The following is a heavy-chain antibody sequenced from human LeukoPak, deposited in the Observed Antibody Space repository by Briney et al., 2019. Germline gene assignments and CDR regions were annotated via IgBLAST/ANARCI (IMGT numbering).Heavy chain of an antibody. J-gene: IGHJ4*02. CDR3: TREDFRGAIVGFDY. CDR2: IISKAYGGTT. CDR1: GFTFGDYA. V-gene: IGHV3-49*04. D-gene: IGHD3-10*01. Sequence: PGGSLRLFCTASGFTFGDYAMSWVRKAPEGGQEWVGFIISKAYGGTTEYAASVKGRFTISRDDSKGIAYLQMNSLKTEDTAVYYCTREDFRGAIVGFDYWGQGTLVTVSS.